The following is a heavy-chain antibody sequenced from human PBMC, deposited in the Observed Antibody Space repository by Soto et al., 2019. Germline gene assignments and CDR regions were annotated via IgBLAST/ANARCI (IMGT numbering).Heavy chain of an antibody. CDR3: AKAYYYGTGSTYYFDY. Sequence: VQLLESGGGLVQPGGSLRLSCAASGFTFSSYAMSWVRQAPGKGLEWVSAISGSGGSTYYADSVKGRFTISRDNSKNTLYLQMNSLRAEDTAVYYCAKAYYYGTGSTYYFDYWGQGTLVTVSS. CDR1: GFTFSSYA. J-gene: IGHJ4*02. V-gene: IGHV3-23*01. D-gene: IGHD3-10*01. CDR2: ISGSGGST.